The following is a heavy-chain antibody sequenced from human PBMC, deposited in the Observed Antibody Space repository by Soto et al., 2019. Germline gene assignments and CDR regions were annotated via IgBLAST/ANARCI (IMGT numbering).Heavy chain of an antibody. V-gene: IGHV3-33*01. CDR3: ARDYLVVPHRVIDY. J-gene: IGHJ4*01. CDR2: LWYDGSYK. CDR1: GFTFSSYG. Sequence: QVQLVESGGGVVQPGRSLRLSCAASGFTFSSYGMHWVRQAPGKGLEWVAVLWYDGSYKYYADSVKRRFTISRDNSKKAVYLQMNSLRAEETAVYYCARDYLVVPHRVIDYWGHGALVTVSS. D-gene: IGHD2-2*01.